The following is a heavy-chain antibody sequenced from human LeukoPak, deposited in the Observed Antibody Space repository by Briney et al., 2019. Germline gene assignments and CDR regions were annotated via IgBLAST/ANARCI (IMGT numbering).Heavy chain of an antibody. CDR2: INPNSGGT. J-gene: IGHJ4*02. Sequence: ASVKVSCKASGYTFTGYYMHWVRQAPGQGLEWMGWINPNSGGTNYAQKFQGRVTMTRDTSISTAYMELSRLRSDDTAVDYCARDLHYYDSSGYLPLDYWGQGTLVTVSS. D-gene: IGHD3-22*01. CDR1: GYTFTGYY. CDR3: ARDLHYYDSSGYLPLDY. V-gene: IGHV1-2*02.